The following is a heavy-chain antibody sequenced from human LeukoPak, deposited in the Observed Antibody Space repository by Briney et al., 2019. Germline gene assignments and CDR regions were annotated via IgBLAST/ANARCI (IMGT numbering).Heavy chain of an antibody. J-gene: IGHJ1*01. D-gene: IGHD5-12*01. CDR2: IDPYTGNT. CDR3: AREYSASEH. V-gene: IGHV1-2*02. Sequence: ASVKVSCKPSGYTFTGYYMHWVRRAPGQGLEWMAWIDPYTGNTHYAQKFQCGITVTRDTSISTTYIELSWLTSDDTALYYCAREYSASEHWGQGTLVTVSS. CDR1: GYTFTGYY.